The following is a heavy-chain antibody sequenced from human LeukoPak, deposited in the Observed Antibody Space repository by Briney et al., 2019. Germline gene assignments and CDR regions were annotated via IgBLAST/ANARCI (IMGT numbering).Heavy chain of an antibody. CDR2: IFASGST. D-gene: IGHD3-22*01. Sequence: PSETLSLTCTVSGGSISIYSWNWIRQPAGKGLEWIGRIFASGSTKYNPSLKSRVTMSVDTSKNQFSLKLTSVTAADTAVYYCARGGHYYDSSGYYYRDYWGQGTLVTVSS. CDR1: GGSISIYS. CDR3: ARGGHYYDSSGYYYRDY. J-gene: IGHJ4*02. V-gene: IGHV4-4*07.